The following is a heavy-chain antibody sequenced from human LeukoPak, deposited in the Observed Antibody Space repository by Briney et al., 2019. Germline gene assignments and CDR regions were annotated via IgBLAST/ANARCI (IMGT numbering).Heavy chain of an antibody. CDR2: IRSKANSYAP. J-gene: IGHJ4*02. V-gene: IGHV3-73*01. CDR1: GFTFSGSA. Sequence: PGGSLRLSCAASGFTFSGSAMHWVRQASGKGLEWVGRIRSKANSYAPAYAASVKGRFTISRDDSKNTAYLQMNSLKTEDTAVYYCTTTTDHDYWGQGTLVTVSS. D-gene: IGHD2/OR15-2a*01. CDR3: TTTTDHDY.